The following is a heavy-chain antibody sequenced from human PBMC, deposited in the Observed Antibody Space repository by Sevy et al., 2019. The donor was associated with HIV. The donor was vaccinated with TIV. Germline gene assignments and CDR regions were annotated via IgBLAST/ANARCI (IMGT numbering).Heavy chain of an antibody. Sequence: SETLSLSCSVSGGSVSSGTYYWSWIRQPPGKGLEWIGHIYKTGSTNYKLSLQSRVTISGDTSTNQFSLRLRSVTAADTAVYYFARVPRGQLWYSGSLGGYYYHMDVWGKGTTVTVSS. D-gene: IGHD3-16*01. CDR1: GGSVSSGTYY. J-gene: IGHJ6*03. CDR2: IYKTGST. V-gene: IGHV4-61*01. CDR3: ARVPRGQLWYSGSLGGYYYHMDV.